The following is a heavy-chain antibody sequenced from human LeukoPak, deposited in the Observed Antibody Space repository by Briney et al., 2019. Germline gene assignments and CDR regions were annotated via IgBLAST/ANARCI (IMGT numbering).Heavy chain of an antibody. CDR3: ARYDTAMAYFDY. J-gene: IGHJ4*02. V-gene: IGHV1-18*01. CDR2: ISAYNGNT. CDR1: GGTFSSYA. Sequence: ASVKVSCKASGGTFSSYAISWVRQAPGQGLEWMGWISAYNGNTNYAQKLQGRVTMTTDTSTSTAYMELRSLRSDDTAVYYCARYDTAMAYFDYWGQGTLVTVSS. D-gene: IGHD5-18*01.